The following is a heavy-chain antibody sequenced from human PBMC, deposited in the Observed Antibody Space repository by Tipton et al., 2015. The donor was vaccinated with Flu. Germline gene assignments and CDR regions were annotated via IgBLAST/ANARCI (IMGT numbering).Heavy chain of an antibody. V-gene: IGHV3-66*01. CDR3: ARGGSHAFDI. Sequence: SLRLSCAASGFTVSSNYMSWVRQTPGKGLEWVSVISIGGSTYYADSVKGRFAISRDISKNTLYLQMDNLRVEDTALYFCARGGSHAFDIWGQGTMVTVSS. CDR1: GFTVSSNY. D-gene: IGHD5-12*01. J-gene: IGHJ3*02. CDR2: ISIGGST.